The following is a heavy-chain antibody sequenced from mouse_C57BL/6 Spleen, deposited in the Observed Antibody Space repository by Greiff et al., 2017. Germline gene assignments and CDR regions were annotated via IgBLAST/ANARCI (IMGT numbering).Heavy chain of an antibody. CDR2: IYPGDGDT. D-gene: IGHD2-4*01. V-gene: IGHV1-80*01. CDR1: GYAFSSYW. J-gene: IGHJ4*01. Sequence: VQLQQSGAELVKHGASVKISCKASGYAFSSYWMNWVKQRPGKGLEWIGQIYPGDGDTNYNGKFKGKATLTADKSSSTAYMQLSSLTSEDSAVYFCARSVYYEDYYAMDYWGQGTSVTVSS. CDR3: ARSVYYEDYYAMDY.